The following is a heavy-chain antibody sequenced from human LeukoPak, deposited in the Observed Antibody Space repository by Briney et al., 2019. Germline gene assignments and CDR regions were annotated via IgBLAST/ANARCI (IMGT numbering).Heavy chain of an antibody. D-gene: IGHD1-20*01. Sequence: GGSLRLSCAASGFTFSSYAMSWVRQAPGKGLEWVSAISGSGGSTYYADSVKGRFTISRDNSKNTLYLQMNSPRAEDTAVYYCAPLTGGYYFDYWGQGTLVTVSS. CDR3: APLTGGYYFDY. CDR1: GFTFSSYA. V-gene: IGHV3-23*01. CDR2: ISGSGGST. J-gene: IGHJ4*02.